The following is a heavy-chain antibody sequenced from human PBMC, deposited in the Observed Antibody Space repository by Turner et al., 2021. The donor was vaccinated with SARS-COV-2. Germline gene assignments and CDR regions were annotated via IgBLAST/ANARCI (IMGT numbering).Heavy chain of an antibody. J-gene: IGHJ6*02. D-gene: IGHD2-8*01. CDR1: GFPFSSYE. CDR2: ISSSGSTI. V-gene: IGHV3-48*03. Sequence: EVHLVASGGGLGQPGGTLRLSCAASGFPFSSYEVNWVRQAAGKGLEWVSYISSSGSTIYYADSVKGRFTNSQDNAKNSLELQMNSLGAEDTAVYYCARDLSNLYGMDVWGQGTTVTVSS. CDR3: ARDLSNLYGMDV.